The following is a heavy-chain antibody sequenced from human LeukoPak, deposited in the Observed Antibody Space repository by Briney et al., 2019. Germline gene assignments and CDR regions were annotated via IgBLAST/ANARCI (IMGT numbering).Heavy chain of an antibody. Sequence: GGSLRLSCAASGFSFSSYEMNWVRQAPGKGLEWVSYISSSGSTIKYAHSVKGRFTISRDNAKNSLYLQMNSLRAEDTALYYCARGWYYFDYWGQGTLVTVSS. J-gene: IGHJ4*02. CDR1: GFSFSSYE. CDR3: ARGWYYFDY. CDR2: ISSSGSTI. D-gene: IGHD6-13*01. V-gene: IGHV3-48*03.